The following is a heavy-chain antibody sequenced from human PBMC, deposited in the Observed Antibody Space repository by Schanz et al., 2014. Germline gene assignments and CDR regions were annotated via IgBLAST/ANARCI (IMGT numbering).Heavy chain of an antibody. J-gene: IGHJ6*02. CDR2: IKTKTDGGTT. CDR1: RLNFNNAW. V-gene: IGHV3-15*01. Sequence: EVQLVESGGGLVKPGGSLKLSCAASRLNFNNAWMHWVRQAPGKGLEWVGRIKTKTDGGTTDYAAPVKGRFTISRDDSTNTLYLQMNSLKTEDTAVYYCTTGGRRGYSHYFYGMDVWGQGTTVTVSS. CDR3: TTGGRRGYSHYFYGMDV. D-gene: IGHD5-18*01.